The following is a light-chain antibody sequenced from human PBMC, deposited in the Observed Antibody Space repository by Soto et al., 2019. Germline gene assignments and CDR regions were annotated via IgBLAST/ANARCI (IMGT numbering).Light chain of an antibody. CDR1: QSVSSN. CDR3: QQYNNWPPIT. V-gene: IGKV3-15*01. J-gene: IGKJ5*01. Sequence: EIVMTQSPATLSVSPGERATLSCRASQSVSSNLAWYQQKPGQAPRLLIYGASTRATGIPARFNGSGSGTEFTPTISNLQSEDFAVYYCQQYNNWPPITFGQGTRLEIK. CDR2: GAS.